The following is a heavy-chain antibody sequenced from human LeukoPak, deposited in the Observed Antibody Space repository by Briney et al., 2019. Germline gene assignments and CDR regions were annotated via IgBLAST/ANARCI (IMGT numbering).Heavy chain of an antibody. CDR1: GFTFHDYA. V-gene: IGHV3-43*02. D-gene: IGHD3-22*01. CDR2: ISGDGGST. Sequence: GGSLRLSXAASGFTFHDYAMHWVRQAPGKGLEWVSLISGDGGSTYYADSVKGRFAISRDNSKNSLYLQMNSLRTEDTALYYCAKDRDGGYYDSSGYPDYWGQGTLVTVSS. J-gene: IGHJ4*02. CDR3: AKDRDGGYYDSSGYPDY.